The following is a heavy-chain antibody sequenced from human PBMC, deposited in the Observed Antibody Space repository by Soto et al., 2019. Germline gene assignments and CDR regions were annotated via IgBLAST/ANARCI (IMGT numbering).Heavy chain of an antibody. CDR2: IKSKTDGGTT. J-gene: IGHJ6*02. V-gene: IGHV3-15*01. CDR1: GFTFSNAW. CDR3: TTGGYCSGGSCYPPYYYYYGMDV. Sequence: EVQLVESGGGLVKPGGSLRLSCAASGFTFSNAWMSWVRQAPGKGLEWVGRIKSKTDGGTTDYAAPVKGRFTISRDDSKNTLYLQMNSLKTEDTAVYYCTTGGYCSGGSCYPPYYYYYGMDVWVQGTTVTVSS. D-gene: IGHD2-15*01.